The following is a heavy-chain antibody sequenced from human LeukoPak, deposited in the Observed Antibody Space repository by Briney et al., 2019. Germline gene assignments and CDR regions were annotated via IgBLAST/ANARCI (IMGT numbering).Heavy chain of an antibody. V-gene: IGHV4-30-4*08. Sequence: SETLSLTCTVSGGSISSGDYYWSWIRQPPGKGLEWIGYIYYSGSTYYNPSLKSRVTISVDTSKNQFSLKLSSVTAADTAVYYCARRIVVTRGFDYWGQGTLVTVSS. CDR1: GGSISSGDYY. J-gene: IGHJ4*02. CDR3: ARRIVVTRGFDY. D-gene: IGHD4-23*01. CDR2: IYYSGST.